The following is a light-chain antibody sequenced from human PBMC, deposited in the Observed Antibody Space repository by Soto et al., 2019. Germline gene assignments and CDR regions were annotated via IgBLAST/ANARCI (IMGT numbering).Light chain of an antibody. Sequence: DIVVTQSPDSLAVSLGERATINCKSSQNALYSTNNKNFVAWYQQRPGQLPKLLIYWASTRQSGVPDRFSGSGSGTDFTLTITSLQPEDVAIYFCQYYYTAPTFGQGTKVEIK. CDR1: QNALYSTNNKNF. CDR2: WAS. J-gene: IGKJ1*01. CDR3: QYYYTAPT. V-gene: IGKV4-1*01.